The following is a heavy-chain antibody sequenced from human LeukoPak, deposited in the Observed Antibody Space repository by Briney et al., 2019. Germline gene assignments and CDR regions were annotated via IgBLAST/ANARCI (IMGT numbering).Heavy chain of an antibody. D-gene: IGHD6-19*01. Sequence: PSETLSLTCTVSGGSISSYYWSWIRQPPGKGLEWIGYIYYSGSTNYNPSLKSRVTISVDTSKNQFSLKLSSVTAADTAVYYCAREAPYSSGWYGDYFGYWGQGTLVTVSS. CDR3: AREAPYSSGWYGDYFGY. J-gene: IGHJ4*02. CDR1: GGSISSYY. CDR2: IYYSGST. V-gene: IGHV4-59*01.